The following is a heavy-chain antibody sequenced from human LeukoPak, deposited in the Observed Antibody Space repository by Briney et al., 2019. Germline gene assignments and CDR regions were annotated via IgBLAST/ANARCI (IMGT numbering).Heavy chain of an antibody. J-gene: IGHJ4*02. D-gene: IGHD3-16*01. CDR1: GFTFSSYW. V-gene: IGHV3-30*03. CDR2: ISYDGSNK. CDR3: AGRLLDY. Sequence: GGSLRLSCAASGFTFSSYWMSWVRQAPGKGLEWVAVISYDGSNKYYADSVKGRFTISRDNSKNTLYLQMNSLRAEDTAVYYCAGRLLDYWGQGTLVTVSS.